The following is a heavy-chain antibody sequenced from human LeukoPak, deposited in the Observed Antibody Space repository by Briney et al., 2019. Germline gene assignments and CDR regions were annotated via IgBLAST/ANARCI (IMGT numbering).Heavy chain of an antibody. CDR3: AKGGYYDFWSRYFQH. CDR2: ISWNSGSI. V-gene: IGHV3-9*03. J-gene: IGHJ1*01. Sequence: RGGSLRLSCAASGFTFDDYAMHWVRHAPGKGLERVSGISWNSGSIGYADSVKGRFTISRDNAKNSLYLQMNSLRAEDMALYYCAKGGYYDFWSRYFQHWGQGTLVTVSS. D-gene: IGHD3-3*01. CDR1: GFTFDDYA.